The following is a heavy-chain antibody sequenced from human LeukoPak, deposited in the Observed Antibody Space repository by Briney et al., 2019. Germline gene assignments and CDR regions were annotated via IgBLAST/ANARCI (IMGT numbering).Heavy chain of an antibody. CDR1: GFTFSSYA. D-gene: IGHD1-26*01. Sequence: PGGSLRLSCAASGFTFSSYAMNWVRQAPGKGLEWLSGVSPPGGGTYYADSVKGRFTISRDNSKNTLFLQMNSLRDGDTAIYYCARARRIVGVGYFDYWGQGTLVTVSS. CDR3: ARARRIVGVGYFDY. CDR2: VSPPGGGT. J-gene: IGHJ4*02. V-gene: IGHV3-23*01.